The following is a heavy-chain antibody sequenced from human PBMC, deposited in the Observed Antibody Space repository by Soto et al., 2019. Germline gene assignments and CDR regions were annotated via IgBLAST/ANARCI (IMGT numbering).Heavy chain of an antibody. CDR2: LSPATGKTKT. Sequence: QVQLLQSGAEVKRPGASVKVSFRASGYTFTNYDVSWVRQAAGQGLEWMGWLSPATGKTKTTYLPQVRERVSMTWDTSVATAYLEVLDQTSDDTAVYYCARGVTDHYDFWSDPRGDWLASWGQGTLVTVSS. J-gene: IGHJ5*01. D-gene: IGHD3-3*01. V-gene: IGHV1-8*01. CDR3: ARGVTDHYDFWSDPRGDWLAS. CDR1: GYTFTNYD.